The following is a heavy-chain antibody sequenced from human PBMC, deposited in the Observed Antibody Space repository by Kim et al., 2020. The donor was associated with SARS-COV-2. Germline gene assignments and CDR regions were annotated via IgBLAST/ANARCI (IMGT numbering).Heavy chain of an antibody. CDR2: ISGSGGST. Sequence: GGSLRLSCAASGFTFSSYAMSWVRQAPGKGLEWVSAISGSGGSTYYADSVKGRFTISRDNSKNTLYLQMNSLRAEDTAVYYCAKVQPKYYYDSSGYFDYWGQGTLVTVSS. CDR3: AKVQPKYYYDSSGYFDY. V-gene: IGHV3-23*01. CDR1: GFTFSSYA. D-gene: IGHD3-22*01. J-gene: IGHJ4*02.